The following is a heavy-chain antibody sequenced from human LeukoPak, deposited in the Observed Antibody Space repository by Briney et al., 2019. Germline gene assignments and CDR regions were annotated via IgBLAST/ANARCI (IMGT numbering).Heavy chain of an antibody. J-gene: IGHJ4*02. Sequence: PGGSLRLSCAASGFTFSSYSMTWVRQAPGKGLEWVSSISSSSSYIYYADSVKGRFTISRDNAKNSLYLQMNSLRAEDTAVYYCARGGIAARQYYFDYWGQGTLVTVSS. V-gene: IGHV3-21*01. CDR2: ISSSSSYI. CDR1: GFTFSSYS. CDR3: ARGGIAARQYYFDY. D-gene: IGHD6-6*01.